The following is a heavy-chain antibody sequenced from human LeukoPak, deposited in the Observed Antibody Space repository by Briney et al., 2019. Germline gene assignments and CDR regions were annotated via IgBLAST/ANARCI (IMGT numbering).Heavy chain of an antibody. J-gene: IGHJ4*02. D-gene: IGHD3-10*02. CDR1: GGSFSGYY. CDR3: YVGDGGFDH. V-gene: IGHV3-49*03. Sequence: LSLTCAVYGGSFSGYYWSWIRQPPGKGLQWVGFIRRKADGGTTEYAASVKGRFTISRDDSKSVAYLYMNSLKTEDTAVYFCYVGDGGFDHWGQGTLLTVSS. CDR2: IRRKADGGTT.